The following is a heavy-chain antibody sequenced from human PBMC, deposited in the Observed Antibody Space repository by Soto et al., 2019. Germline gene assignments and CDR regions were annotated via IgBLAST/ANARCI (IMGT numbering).Heavy chain of an antibody. D-gene: IGHD1-26*01. CDR3: AREGGIVGATTVDY. J-gene: IGHJ4*02. CDR1: GASISSFY. CDR2: VYYGGST. V-gene: IGHV4-59*12. Sequence: SETLSLTCNVSGASISSFYWSWIRQPPGKGLEWLGSVYYGGSTNYNPSLESRITISVDTSKNQFSLKLSSVTAADTAVYYCAREGGIVGATTVDYWGQGTLVTVSS.